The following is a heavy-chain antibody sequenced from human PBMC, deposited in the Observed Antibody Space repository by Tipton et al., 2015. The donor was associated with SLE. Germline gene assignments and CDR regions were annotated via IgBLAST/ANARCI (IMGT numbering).Heavy chain of an antibody. CDR1: GGSISSYY. CDR3: ARAAYYYDSYDY. D-gene: IGHD3-22*01. V-gene: IGHV4-59*08. CDR2: IYSSGTT. J-gene: IGHJ4*02. Sequence: GLVKPSETLSLTCTVSGGSISSYYWNWIRQPPGKVLEWIGYIYSSGTTNYNPSLKSRVTISVDTSKNQFSLKLSPVIAADTAVYYCARAAYYYDSYDYWGQGTLVTVSS.